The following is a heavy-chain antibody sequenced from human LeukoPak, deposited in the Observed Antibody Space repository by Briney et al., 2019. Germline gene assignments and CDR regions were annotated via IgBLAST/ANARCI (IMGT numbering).Heavy chain of an antibody. V-gene: IGHV4-31*11. D-gene: IGHD3-3*01. CDR3: ARDRSGSQRIFGVVNDSYGMDV. Sequence: SETLSLTCAVYGGSFSGYYWSWIRQHPGKGLEWIGYIYYSGSTYYNPSLKRRVTISVDTSKNQFSMKLSSVTAAETAVYYCARDRSGSQRIFGVVNDSYGMDVWGQGTTVTVSS. CDR1: GGSFSGYY. CDR2: IYYSGST. J-gene: IGHJ6*02.